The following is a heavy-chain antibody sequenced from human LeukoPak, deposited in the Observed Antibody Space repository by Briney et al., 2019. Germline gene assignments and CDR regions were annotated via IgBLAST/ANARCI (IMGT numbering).Heavy chain of an antibody. CDR3: ARDGIGYCSSTSCPPHDAFDI. Sequence: SETLSLTCTVSGGSISSGDYYWSWIRQPPGKGLEWIGYIYYSGSTYYNPSLKSRVTISVDTSKNQFSLKLSSVTAADTAVYYCARDGIGYCSSTSCPPHDAFDIWGRGTKVTVSS. J-gene: IGHJ3*02. CDR1: GGSISSGDYY. V-gene: IGHV4-30-4*08. D-gene: IGHD2-2*01. CDR2: IYYSGST.